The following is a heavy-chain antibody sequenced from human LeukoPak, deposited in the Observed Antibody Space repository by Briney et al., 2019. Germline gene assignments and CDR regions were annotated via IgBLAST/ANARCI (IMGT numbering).Heavy chain of an antibody. V-gene: IGHV4-4*07. CDR1: GGSISSYY. J-gene: IGHJ6*02. Sequence: PSETLSLTCTVSGGSISSYYWSWIRQPAGKGLEWIGRIYTSGSTNYNPSLKSRVTMSVDTSKNQFSLKLSSVTAADTAVYYCARDSGIFQNKRYYYNGMDVWGQGTTVTVSS. D-gene: IGHD3-10*01. CDR3: ARDSGIFQNKRYYYNGMDV. CDR2: IYTSGST.